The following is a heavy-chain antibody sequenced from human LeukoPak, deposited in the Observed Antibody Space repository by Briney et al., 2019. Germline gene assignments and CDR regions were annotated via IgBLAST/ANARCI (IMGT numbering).Heavy chain of an antibody. V-gene: IGHV1-69*13. CDR3: ARAPIQTPKEWLPLLNYYYYGMDV. D-gene: IGHD3-3*01. Sequence: ASVKVSCKASGGTFSSYAISWVRQAPGQGLEWMGGIIPIFGTANYAQKFQGRVTITADESTSTAYMELSSLRSEDTAVYYCARAPIQTPKEWLPLLNYYYYGMDVWGQGTTVTVSS. CDR1: GGTFSSYA. CDR2: IIPIFGTA. J-gene: IGHJ6*02.